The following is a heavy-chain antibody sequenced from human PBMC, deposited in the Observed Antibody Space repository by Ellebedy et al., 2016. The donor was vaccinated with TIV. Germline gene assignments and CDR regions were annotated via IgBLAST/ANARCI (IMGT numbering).Heavy chain of an antibody. J-gene: IGHJ5*02. V-gene: IGHV3-7*01. D-gene: IGHD3-3*01. Sequence: GESLKISCAACGFSFSNFWMSWVRQAPGKGLEWVAPIKTDGSETYYVDSVKGRFTISRENAKNALFLQMDGLRVDDSAVYYCVGFGVFNLWGQGAPVTVSS. CDR3: VGFGVFNL. CDR2: IKTDGSET. CDR1: GFSFSNFW.